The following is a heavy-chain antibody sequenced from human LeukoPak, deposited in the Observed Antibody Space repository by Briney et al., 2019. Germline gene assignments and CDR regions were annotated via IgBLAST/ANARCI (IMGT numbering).Heavy chain of an antibody. CDR2: ISGSGGST. Sequence: GGSLRLSCAASGFTFSSYAMSWVRQAPGKGLEWVSAISGSGGSTYYADSMKGRFTISRDNSKNTLYLQMNSLRAEDTAVYYCAKDQDKYGDYPFDYWGQGTLVTVSS. CDR1: GFTFSSYA. CDR3: AKDQDKYGDYPFDY. D-gene: IGHD4-17*01. J-gene: IGHJ4*02. V-gene: IGHV3-23*01.